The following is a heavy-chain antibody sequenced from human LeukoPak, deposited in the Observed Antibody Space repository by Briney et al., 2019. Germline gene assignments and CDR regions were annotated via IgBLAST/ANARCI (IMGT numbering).Heavy chain of an antibody. CDR2: LNPNSANR. Sequence: ASVKVSCKASGYTFTSYDINWVRQAAGQGLEWMAWLNPNSANREYAPKFQGRVTLTRNTSVNTMYMEMSNLRSEDTAVYYCGRGRWDGEGWYFDLWGRGTLVTVSS. CDR1: GYTFTSYD. V-gene: IGHV1-8*01. J-gene: IGHJ2*01. CDR3: GRGRWDGEGWYFDL. D-gene: IGHD5-24*01.